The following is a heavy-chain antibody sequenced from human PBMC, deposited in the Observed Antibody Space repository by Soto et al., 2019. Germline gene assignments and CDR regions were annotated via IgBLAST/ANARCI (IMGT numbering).Heavy chain of an antibody. Sequence: SETLSLTCTVSGGSISSSSYYWGWIRQPPGKGLEWIGSIYYSGSTYYNPSLKSRVTISVDTSKNQFSLKLSSVTAADTAVYYCARWPLGDYFDYWGQGTLVTVSS. V-gene: IGHV4-39*01. CDR1: GGSISSSSYY. CDR2: IYYSGST. D-gene: IGHD7-27*01. CDR3: ARWPLGDYFDY. J-gene: IGHJ4*02.